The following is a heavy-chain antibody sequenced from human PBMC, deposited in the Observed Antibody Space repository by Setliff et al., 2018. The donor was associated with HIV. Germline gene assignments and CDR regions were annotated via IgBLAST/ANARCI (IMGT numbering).Heavy chain of an antibody. Sequence: GGSLRLSCAASGFTFSSYEMNWVRQAPGKGLEWVSYTTPSGSTIYYADSVRGRFTMSRDNAKNSLFLQMNSLRAEDTAVYYCAVAVLGTIGYWGQGTLVTVSS. V-gene: IGHV3-48*03. J-gene: IGHJ4*02. CDR3: AVAVLGTIGY. CDR2: TTPSGSTI. CDR1: GFTFSSYE. D-gene: IGHD6-19*01.